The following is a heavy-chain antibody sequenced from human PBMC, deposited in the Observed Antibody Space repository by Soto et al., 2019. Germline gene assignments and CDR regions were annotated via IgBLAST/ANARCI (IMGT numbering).Heavy chain of an antibody. Sequence: TSETLSLTCTVSGGSISSSSYYWGWIRHPPGKGLEWIGSIYYTGSTYNNPSLKSRVTISVDTSKNQFSLNLRSVTAADTAVYYCARERDENWDPGWFDPWGQGTLVTVS. J-gene: IGHJ5*02. V-gene: IGHV4-39*02. CDR3: ARERDENWDPGWFDP. CDR1: GGSISSSSYY. CDR2: IYYTGST. D-gene: IGHD7-27*01.